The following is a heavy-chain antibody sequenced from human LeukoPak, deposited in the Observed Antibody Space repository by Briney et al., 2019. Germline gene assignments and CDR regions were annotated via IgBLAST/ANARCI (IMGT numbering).Heavy chain of an antibody. CDR3: ARVLWLMDYYYYMDV. Sequence: SETLSLTCTVSGGSFNSYSYYWGWVRQPPGKGLEWIGSIYYSENTYYNPSLKSRVTISVDMSKNQFSLKLSSVTAADTAVYYCARVLWLMDYYYYMDVWGKGTTVTVSS. CDR1: GGSFNSYSYY. CDR2: IYYSENT. D-gene: IGHD5-18*01. V-gene: IGHV4-39*07. J-gene: IGHJ6*03.